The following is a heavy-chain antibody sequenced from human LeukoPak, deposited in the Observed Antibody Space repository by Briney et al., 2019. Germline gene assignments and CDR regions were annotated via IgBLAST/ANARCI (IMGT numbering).Heavy chain of an antibody. CDR1: GFTFSSYG. CDR3: AKDDLSGVDYGDYMGYFDY. Sequence: PGGSLRLSCAASGFTFSSYGMHWVRQAPGKGLEWVAFIRYDGSNKYYADSVKGRFTISRDNSKNTLYLQMNSLRAEDTAVYYCAKDDLSGVDYGDYMGYFDYWGQGTLVTVSS. V-gene: IGHV3-30*02. J-gene: IGHJ4*02. D-gene: IGHD4-17*01. CDR2: IRYDGSNK.